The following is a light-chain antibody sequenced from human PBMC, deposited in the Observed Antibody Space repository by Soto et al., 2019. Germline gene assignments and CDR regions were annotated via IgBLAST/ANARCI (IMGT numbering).Light chain of an antibody. Sequence: EVVLTQSPGSLSLSPGQRATLSCRASQSVDSTFFAWYQKNPGQAPTLIIYRASKRATGIPDRFSGSGSGTDFTLIISRLEREDFAVYFWQQYMSSGPVGQGTKVAIK. V-gene: IGKV3-20*01. CDR1: QSVDSTF. CDR2: RAS. J-gene: IGKJ1*01. CDR3: QQYMSSGP.